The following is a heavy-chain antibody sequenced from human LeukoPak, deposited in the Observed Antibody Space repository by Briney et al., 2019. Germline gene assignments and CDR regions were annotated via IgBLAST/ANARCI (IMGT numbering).Heavy chain of an antibody. Sequence: PSETLSLTCTVSGGSISSYYWSWIRRPPGKGLEWIGYIYYSGSTNCNPSLKSRVTISVDTSKNQFSLKLSSVTAADTAVYYCARHRYLSAFDIWGQGTMVTVSS. J-gene: IGHJ3*02. V-gene: IGHV4-59*08. CDR1: GGSISSYY. D-gene: IGHD3-9*01. CDR2: IYYSGST. CDR3: ARHRYLSAFDI.